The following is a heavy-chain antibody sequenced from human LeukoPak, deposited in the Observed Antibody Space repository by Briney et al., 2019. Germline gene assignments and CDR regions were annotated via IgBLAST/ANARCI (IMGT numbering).Heavy chain of an antibody. CDR2: IYYSGST. J-gene: IGHJ6*03. D-gene: IGHD5-12*01. CDR3: ARVDLLYYYYMDV. CDR1: GGSISSSNYY. Sequence: SQTLSLTCNVSGGSISSSNYYWGWIRQPPGKGLEWIGTIYYSGSTFYNPSLKSRVTISVDTSKNQFSLKLSSVTAADTAVYYCARVDLLYYYYMDVWGKGTTVTVSS. V-gene: IGHV4-39*01.